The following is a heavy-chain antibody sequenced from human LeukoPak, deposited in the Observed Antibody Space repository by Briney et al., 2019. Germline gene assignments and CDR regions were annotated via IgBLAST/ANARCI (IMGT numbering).Heavy chain of an antibody. Sequence: GGSLRLSCAASGSTVSSNYMSWVRQAPGKGLEWVSIIYSGGNTYYADSVKGRFSISRDNSKNTLFLQMNSLRAEDTAVYYCARDFVGGGNYDWGQGTLVTVSS. CDR2: IYSGGNT. CDR1: GSTVSSNY. CDR3: ARDFVGGGNYD. J-gene: IGHJ4*02. D-gene: IGHD2-21*01. V-gene: IGHV3-53*01.